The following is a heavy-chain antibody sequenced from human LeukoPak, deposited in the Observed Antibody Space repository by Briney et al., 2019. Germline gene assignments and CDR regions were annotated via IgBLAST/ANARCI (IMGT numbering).Heavy chain of an antibody. D-gene: IGHD5/OR15-5a*01. CDR1: GFTFSSYD. V-gene: IGHV3-13*01. CDR3: IRGGIQVSGIDAFDI. Sequence: GGSLRLSCAASGFTFSSYDMHWVRQAPGRGLEWVSANGIAGDTYYPDSVKGRFTISRENAKNSMYLQMNSLKDGDTAVYYCIRGGIQVSGIDAFDIWGQGTMVTVSS. J-gene: IGHJ3*02. CDR2: NGIAGDT.